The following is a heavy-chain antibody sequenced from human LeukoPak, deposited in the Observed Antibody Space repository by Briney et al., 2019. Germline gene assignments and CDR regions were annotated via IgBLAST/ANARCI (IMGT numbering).Heavy chain of an antibody. CDR2: ISPYNGRT. CDR1: GYNFMRYA. Sequence: GASVKVSCKASGYNFMRYAITWVRQAPGQGPEWMGWISPYNGRTNNAQKFRGRVNMTTDTATSTAYMEVRSLRSDDTTVYYCARGGSGSYDHWGQGTLVTVSS. J-gene: IGHJ5*02. V-gene: IGHV1-18*01. CDR3: ARGGSGSYDH. D-gene: IGHD1-26*01.